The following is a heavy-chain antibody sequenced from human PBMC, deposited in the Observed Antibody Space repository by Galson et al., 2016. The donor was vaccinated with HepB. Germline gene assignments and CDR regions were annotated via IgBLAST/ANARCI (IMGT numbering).Heavy chain of an antibody. J-gene: IGHJ5*02. V-gene: IGHV3-33*06. CDR3: AKDAGGLTRLAPPVTAVHWFDP. D-gene: IGHD2-15*01. CDR2: IWYDGSNE. CDR1: GFTFRKYG. Sequence: SLRLSCAASGFTFRKYGMHWVRQAPGKGLEWVAVIWYDGSNEYYADSVKDRFTISRDNSKDTVYLQMNSLTVEDTAMYYCAKDAGGLTRLAPPVTAVHWFDPSGQGTLVTVSS.